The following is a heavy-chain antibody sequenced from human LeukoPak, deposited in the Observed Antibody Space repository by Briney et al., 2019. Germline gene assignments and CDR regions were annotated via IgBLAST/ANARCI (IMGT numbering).Heavy chain of an antibody. D-gene: IGHD6-19*01. CDR1: GFAFSSYA. J-gene: IGHJ4*02. V-gene: IGHV3-30-3*01. CDR3: ARDFEFLSGWYGTTYDY. Sequence: GGSLRLSCAASGFAFSSYAMHWVRQAPGKGLEWVAVISYDGSNKYYADSVKGRFTISRDNSKNTLYLQMNSLRGEDTAVYYCARDFEFLSGWYGTTYDYWGQGTLVTVSS. CDR2: ISYDGSNK.